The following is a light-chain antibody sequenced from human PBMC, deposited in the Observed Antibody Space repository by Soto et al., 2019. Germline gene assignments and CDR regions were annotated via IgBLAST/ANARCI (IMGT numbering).Light chain of an antibody. V-gene: IGKV3-11*01. CDR2: DAS. Sequence: EFVLTQSPATLSLSPGERATLSCRASQGISNYLAWYQQKPGQAPRLLIYDASNRATGIPARFSGSGSGTDFTLTISSLEPEDSAVYYCQQSINWPPTFGPGTKVDIK. CDR1: QGISNY. J-gene: IGKJ3*01. CDR3: QQSINWPPT.